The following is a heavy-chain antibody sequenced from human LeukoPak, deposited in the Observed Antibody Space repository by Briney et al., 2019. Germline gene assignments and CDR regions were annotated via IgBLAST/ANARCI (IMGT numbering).Heavy chain of an antibody. J-gene: IGHJ4*02. CDR2: ISSSSSTI. V-gene: IGHV3-48*01. CDR1: GFTFSSYS. Sequence: GGSLRLSCAASGFTFSSYSMNWVRQAPGKGLEWVSYISSSSSTIYYADSVKGRFTISRDNAKNSLYLQMNSLRAEDTAVYYCARDPPSAVDYWGQGTLVTVSS. CDR3: ARDPPSAVDY.